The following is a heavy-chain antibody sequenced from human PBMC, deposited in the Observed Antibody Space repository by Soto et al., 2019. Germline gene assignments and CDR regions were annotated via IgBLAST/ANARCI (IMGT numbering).Heavy chain of an antibody. J-gene: IGHJ4*02. CDR3: ARGHITISY. CDR1: GGSFSGYY. V-gene: IGHV4-34*01. CDR2: INQSGST. Sequence: QVQLQQWGAGLLKPSETLSLTCAVYGGSFSGYYWSWIRQPPGKGLEWIGEINQSGSTNYNPSLKSRVTISVHTSKNQFSLKLSSVAAADTAVSYCARGHITISYWGQGTLVTVSS. D-gene: IGHD3-3*01.